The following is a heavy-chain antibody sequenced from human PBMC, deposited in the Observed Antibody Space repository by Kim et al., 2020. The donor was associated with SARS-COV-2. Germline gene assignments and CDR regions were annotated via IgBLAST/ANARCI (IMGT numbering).Heavy chain of an antibody. J-gene: IGHJ4*02. CDR2: ISSSSSYI. CDR3: ARLAGKSSVLRFLEWSATD. V-gene: IGHV3-21*01. D-gene: IGHD3-3*01. CDR1: GFTFSSYS. Sequence: GGSLRLSCAASGFTFSSYSMNWVRQAPGKGLEWVSSISSSSSYIYYADSVKGRFTISRDNAKNSLYLQMNSLRAEDTAVYYCARLAGKSSVLRFLEWSATDWGQGTLVTVSS.